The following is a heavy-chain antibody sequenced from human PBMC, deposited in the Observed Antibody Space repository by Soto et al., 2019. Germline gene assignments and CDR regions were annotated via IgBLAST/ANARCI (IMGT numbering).Heavy chain of an antibody. Sequence: SETLSLTCTVSGGSISSGDYYWSWIRQPPGKGLEWIGYIYYSGSTYYNPSLKSRVTISVDTSKNQFSLKLSSVTAADTAVYYCARDTGVVDTAMVTAREFDYWGQGTLVTVSS. J-gene: IGHJ4*02. V-gene: IGHV4-30-4*01. D-gene: IGHD5-18*01. CDR3: ARDTGVVDTAMVTAREFDY. CDR2: IYYSGST. CDR1: GGSISSGDYY.